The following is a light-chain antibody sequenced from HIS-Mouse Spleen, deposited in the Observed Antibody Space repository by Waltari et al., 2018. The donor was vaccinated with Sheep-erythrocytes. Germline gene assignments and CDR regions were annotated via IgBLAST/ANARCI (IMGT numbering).Light chain of an antibody. Sequence: DIQMTQSPSSLSASVGDRVTIACRASQGISSYLNWYQQKPGKALKLLIYAASSLQCGVPSRFSGSGSGTDFTLTISSLQPDDFATYYCQQSYSTPRAVGQGTKVEIK. CDR2: AAS. CDR1: QGISSY. CDR3: QQSYSTPRA. J-gene: IGKJ1*01. V-gene: IGKV1-39*01.